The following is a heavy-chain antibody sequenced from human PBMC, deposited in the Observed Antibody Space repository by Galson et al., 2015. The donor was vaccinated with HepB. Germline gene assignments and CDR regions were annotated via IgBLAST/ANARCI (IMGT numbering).Heavy chain of an antibody. CDR3: ARDIRGVAVAGNSDY. CDR2: IIPIFGTA. Sequence: SVKVSCKASGGTFSSYAISWVRQAPGQGLEWMGGIIPIFGTANYAQKFQGRVTITADESTSTAYMELSSLRSEDTAVYYCARDIRGVAVAGNSDYWGQGTLVTVSS. J-gene: IGHJ4*02. D-gene: IGHD6-19*01. CDR1: GGTFSSYA. V-gene: IGHV1-69*13.